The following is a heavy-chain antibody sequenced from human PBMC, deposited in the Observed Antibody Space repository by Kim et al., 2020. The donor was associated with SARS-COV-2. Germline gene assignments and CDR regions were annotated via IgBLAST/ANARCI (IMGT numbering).Heavy chain of an antibody. V-gene: IGHV4-39*07. CDR2: IYYSGST. CDR3: ARVGHYSSGGFDI. J-gene: IGHJ3*02. CDR1: GGSISSSSYY. Sequence: SETLSLTCTVSGGSISSSSYYWGWIRQPPGKGLEWIGSIYYSGSTYYNPSLKSRVTISVDTSKNQFSLKLSSVTAADTAVYYCARVGHYSSGGFDIWDQGTMVTVSS. D-gene: IGHD6-19*01.